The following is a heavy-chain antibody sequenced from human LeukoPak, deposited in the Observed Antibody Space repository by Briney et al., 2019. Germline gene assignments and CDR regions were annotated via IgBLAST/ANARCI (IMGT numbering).Heavy chain of an antibody. Sequence: PGGSLRLSCAASGFTFSSYEMNWVRQAPGKGLEWVANIKQDGRERNYVDSVKGRFTISRDIAKNSVYLQMNSLRDEDTAVYYCAMDSYGPDDYWGQGTLVTVSS. CDR2: IKQDGRER. V-gene: IGHV3-7*04. CDR3: AMDSYGPDDY. J-gene: IGHJ4*02. CDR1: GFTFSSYE. D-gene: IGHD3-16*01.